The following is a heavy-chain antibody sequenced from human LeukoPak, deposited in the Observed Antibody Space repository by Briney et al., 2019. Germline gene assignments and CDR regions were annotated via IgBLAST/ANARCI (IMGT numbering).Heavy chain of an antibody. V-gene: IGHV1-69*05. CDR3: ARSVTGPHYYYYYMDV. Sequence: SVKVSCKASGGTFSSYAISWVRQAPGQGLEWMGRIIPIFGTANYAQKFQGRVTITTDESTSTAYMELSSLRSEDTAVYYCARSVTGPHYYYYYMDVWGKGTTVTVSS. D-gene: IGHD1-14*01. CDR2: IIPIFGTA. CDR1: GGTFSSYA. J-gene: IGHJ6*03.